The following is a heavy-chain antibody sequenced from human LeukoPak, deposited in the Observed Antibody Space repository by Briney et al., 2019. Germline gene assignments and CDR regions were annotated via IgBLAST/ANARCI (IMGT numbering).Heavy chain of an antibody. V-gene: IGHV3-23*01. Sequence: GGSLRLSCAASGLTFSNYAMSWVRQAPGKGLEWVSAISESGDSTYYAASVKGRFTISRDNSKNTLYLQMNSLRAADTALYYCAKDISQGYTYGSIEQDYWGQGTLVTVSS. D-gene: IGHD5-18*01. CDR3: AKDISQGYTYGSIEQDY. J-gene: IGHJ4*02. CDR1: GLTFSNYA. CDR2: ISESGDST.